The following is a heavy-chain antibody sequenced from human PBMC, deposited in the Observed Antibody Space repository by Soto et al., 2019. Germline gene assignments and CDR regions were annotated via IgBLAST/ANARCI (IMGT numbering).Heavy chain of an antibody. V-gene: IGHV1-3*01. CDR2: INAGNGNT. D-gene: IGHD3-10*01. J-gene: IGHJ6*02. CDR3: ARGWFGPYYYYGMDV. Sequence: ASVKVSCKDSGYTLTSYAMHWVRQAPGQRLEWMGWINAGNGNTKYSQKFQGRVTITRDTSAGTAYMELSSLRSEDTAVYYCARGWFGPYYYYGMDVWGQGTTVTVSS. CDR1: GYTLTSYA.